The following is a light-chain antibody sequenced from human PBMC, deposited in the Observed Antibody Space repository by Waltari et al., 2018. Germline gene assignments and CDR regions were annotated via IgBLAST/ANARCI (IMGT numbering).Light chain of an antibody. V-gene: IGLV1-44*01. CDR1: SSDIGSNN. CDR3: AAWDDSLNGLV. CDR2: SRN. Sequence: QSVLTQPPSTSGTPGQRVPISCSGTSSDIGSNNVNWYHQVPGTAPKLLIYSRNQRPSGVPDRFSASKSGTSASLTISGLESEDEADYYCAAWDDSLNGLVFGSGTKVTVL. J-gene: IGLJ6*01.